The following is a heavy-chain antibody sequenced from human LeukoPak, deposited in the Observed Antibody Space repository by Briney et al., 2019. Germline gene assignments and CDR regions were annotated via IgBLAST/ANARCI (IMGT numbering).Heavy chain of an antibody. CDR1: GYTFTSYG. Sequence: GASVKVSCKASGYTFTSYGISWVRQAPGQGLEWMGWISAYNGNTNYAQKLQGRVTMTTDTSTSTAYMELRSLRSDDTAVYYCAREGPRFYDRYAFDIWGQGTMVTVSS. V-gene: IGHV1-18*01. D-gene: IGHD3-22*01. CDR3: AREGPRFYDRYAFDI. J-gene: IGHJ3*02. CDR2: ISAYNGNT.